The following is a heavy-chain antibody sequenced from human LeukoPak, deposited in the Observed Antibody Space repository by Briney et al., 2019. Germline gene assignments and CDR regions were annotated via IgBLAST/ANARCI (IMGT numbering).Heavy chain of an antibody. J-gene: IGHJ5*02. Sequence: IPAETLSLTCTVSGGSISSYYWSWIRQPPGKALEWIGYIYYSGSTNYNPSLKSRVTISVDTSKNQFSLKLSSVTAADTGVYYCASHVLLWFGESEDPSWGQGTLVTVSS. D-gene: IGHD3-10*01. CDR1: GGSISSYY. V-gene: IGHV4-59*12. CDR3: ASHVLLWFGESEDPS. CDR2: IYYSGST.